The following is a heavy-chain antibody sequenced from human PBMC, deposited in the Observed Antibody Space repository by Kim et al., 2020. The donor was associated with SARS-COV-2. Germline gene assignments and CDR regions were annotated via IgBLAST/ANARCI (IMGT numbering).Heavy chain of an antibody. J-gene: IGHJ4*02. Sequence: SETLSLTCTVSGGSISSYYWSWIRQPPGKGLEWIGYIYYSGSTNYNPSLKSRVTISVDTSKNQFSLKLSSVTAADTAVYYCARFAYGSGSYWLYYFDYWGQGTLVTVSS. D-gene: IGHD3-10*01. CDR3: ARFAYGSGSYWLYYFDY. CDR1: GGSISSYY. CDR2: IYYSGST. V-gene: IGHV4-59*01.